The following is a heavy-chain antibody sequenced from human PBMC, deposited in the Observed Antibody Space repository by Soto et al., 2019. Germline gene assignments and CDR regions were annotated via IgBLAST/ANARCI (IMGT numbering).Heavy chain of an antibody. CDR1: GYSVRGGHY. D-gene: IGHD4-4*01. V-gene: IGHV4-38-2*02. CDR2: VQHFGTT. CDR3: AGDSNESWFYN. J-gene: IGHJ5*02. Sequence: SETLSLTCTVPGYSVRGGHYWGWVRQSPGKGLEWIASVQHFGTTLYNPSLKTRVTVSVDTSKNQFSLRLSFVTAADTAVYYCAGDSNESWFYNWGQGTQVTVSS.